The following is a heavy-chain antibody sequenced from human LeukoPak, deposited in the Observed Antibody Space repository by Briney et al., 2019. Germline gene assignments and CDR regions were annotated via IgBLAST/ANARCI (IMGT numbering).Heavy chain of an antibody. J-gene: IGHJ4*02. CDR3: AREQQLIRGDY. D-gene: IGHD6-13*01. CDR1: GYTFTSYG. V-gene: IGHV1-18*01. Sequence: SVKVSCRASGYTFTSYGISWVRQAPGQGLEWMGWISAYNGNSHYTQKFQGRVTMTTDTSTSTAYMELRSLRSDDTAVYYCAREQQLIRGDYWGQGTLVTVSS. CDR2: ISAYNGNS.